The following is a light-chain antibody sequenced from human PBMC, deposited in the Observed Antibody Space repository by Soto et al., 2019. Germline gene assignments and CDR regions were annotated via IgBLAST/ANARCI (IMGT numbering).Light chain of an antibody. CDR2: GAS. CDR1: QSVSSSY. J-gene: IGKJ2*01. V-gene: IGKV3-20*01. Sequence: EIVLTQSPGTLSLSPGERATLSCRASQSVSSSYLAWYQQKPGQAPRLLIYGASSRATGIPDRFSGSGSGTKFTLTISSLEPEDFAVYYCQQYGSSPRTFGQGTKLEIK. CDR3: QQYGSSPRT.